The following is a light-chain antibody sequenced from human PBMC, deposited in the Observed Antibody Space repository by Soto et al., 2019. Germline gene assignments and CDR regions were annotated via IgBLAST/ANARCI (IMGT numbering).Light chain of an antibody. CDR3: CSFTTTSTHV. J-gene: IGLJ1*01. Sequence: SALTQPPSASGSPGQSVTISCTGTSSDVGGYNYVSWYQQHPGEAPKLIIYEGSKRPSGVSNRFSGSRSGDTASLTISGLQPEDEAHYFCCSFTTTSTHVFGTGTKVTVL. CDR1: SSDVGGYNY. V-gene: IGLV2-14*01. CDR2: EGS.